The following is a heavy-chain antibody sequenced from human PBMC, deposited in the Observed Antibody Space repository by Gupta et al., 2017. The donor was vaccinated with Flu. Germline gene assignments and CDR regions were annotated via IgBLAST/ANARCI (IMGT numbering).Heavy chain of an antibody. V-gene: IGHV4-39*01. CDR3: ARHVVGGYYDY. D-gene: IGHD3-22*01. Sequence: QLQLQESGPGLVKPSETLSLTCTVSGGSISSSSYYWGWIRQPPGKGLEWIGSIYYSGSTYYNPSLKSRVTISVDTSKNQFSLKLSSVTAADTAVYYCARHVVGGYYDYWGQGTLVTVSS. J-gene: IGHJ4*02. CDR1: GGSISSSSYY. CDR2: IYYSGST.